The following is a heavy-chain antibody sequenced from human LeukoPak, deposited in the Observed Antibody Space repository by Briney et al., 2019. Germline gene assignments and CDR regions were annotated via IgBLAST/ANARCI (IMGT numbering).Heavy chain of an antibody. CDR2: INPNTGDT. CDR3: AREHYYAPDY. J-gene: IGHJ4*02. CDR1: GYTFTSYY. V-gene: IGHV1-2*06. Sequence: ASVKVSCKASGYTFTSYYMHWVRQAPGQGLEWMGRINPNTGDTNYAQEFQGRVTMTRDTSITTAYMDLNRLKSDDTAVYYCAREHYYAPDYWGQGTLVTVSS. D-gene: IGHD2-2*01.